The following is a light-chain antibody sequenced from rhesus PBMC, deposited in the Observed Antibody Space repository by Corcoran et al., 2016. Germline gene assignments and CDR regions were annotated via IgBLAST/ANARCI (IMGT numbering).Light chain of an antibody. Sequence: DIQMTQSPSSLSASVGDRVTITCRASQGITNDLAWYQQKPGETPKLLIYEASSLQSGIPSRFSGSGSGTDFTLTISSLQSVAFATYYCQHYYSTPRTFGQGTKVEIK. V-gene: IGKV1-25*01. CDR3: QHYYSTPRT. CDR2: EAS. J-gene: IGKJ1*01. CDR1: QGITND.